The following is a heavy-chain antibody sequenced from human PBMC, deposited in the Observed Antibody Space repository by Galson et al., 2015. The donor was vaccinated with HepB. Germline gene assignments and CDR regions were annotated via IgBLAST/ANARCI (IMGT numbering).Heavy chain of an antibody. D-gene: IGHD3-22*01. J-gene: IGHJ4*02. CDR1: GFTFSSYS. V-gene: IGHV3-48*04. CDR2: ISSSSSTI. Sequence: SLRLSCAASGFTFSSYSMNWVRQAPGKGLEWVSYISSSSSTIYYADSVKGRFTISRDNAKNSLYLQMNSLRAEDTAVYYCARVHYYDSSGGWGQGTLVTVSS. CDR3: ARVHYYDSSGG.